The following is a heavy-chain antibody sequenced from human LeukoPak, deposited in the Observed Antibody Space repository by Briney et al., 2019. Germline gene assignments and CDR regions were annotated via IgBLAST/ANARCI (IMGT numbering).Heavy chain of an antibody. Sequence: WASVKVSCKASGYTFTSYYMHWVRQAPGQGLEWMGWINPNSGGTNYEEKFKGRVTVTRDTSIGTAYMELSSLRSDDTAVYYCAREGAVNSASNDAFHIWGQGTMVTVSS. D-gene: IGHD5-18*01. CDR2: INPNSGGT. J-gene: IGHJ3*02. CDR3: AREGAVNSASNDAFHI. V-gene: IGHV1-2*02. CDR1: GYTFTSYY.